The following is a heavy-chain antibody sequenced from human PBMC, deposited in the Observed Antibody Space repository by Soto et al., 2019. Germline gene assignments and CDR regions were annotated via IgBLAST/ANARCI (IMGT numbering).Heavy chain of an antibody. D-gene: IGHD1-1*01. CDR1: GYTXSGYY. CDR2: INPNSGGT. J-gene: IGHJ3*02. Sequence: SXKVCFKASGYTXSGYYMHLVRQAPGQGLEWMGWINPNSGGTNYAQKFQVGVTITRDKSISTAYMEMSRMRSDDTAVYYCARQGTSDAFDIWGQGTMVTVSS. V-gene: IGHV1-2*02. CDR3: ARQGTSDAFDI.